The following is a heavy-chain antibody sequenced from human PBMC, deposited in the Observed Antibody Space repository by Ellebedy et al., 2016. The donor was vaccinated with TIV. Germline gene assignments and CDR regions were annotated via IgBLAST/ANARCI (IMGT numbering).Heavy chain of an antibody. Sequence: PGGSLRLSCAASGFTFSGSWMSWVRQAPGMGLEWVANIKQDGSEKYYVDSVKGRFTISRDNAKNSLYLQMNSLRAEDTAVYYCARQTVATSVNDAFDIWGLGTVGTVSS. CDR1: GFTFSGSW. D-gene: IGHD4-17*01. J-gene: IGHJ3*02. CDR3: ARQTVATSVNDAFDI. CDR2: IKQDGSEK. V-gene: IGHV3-7*01.